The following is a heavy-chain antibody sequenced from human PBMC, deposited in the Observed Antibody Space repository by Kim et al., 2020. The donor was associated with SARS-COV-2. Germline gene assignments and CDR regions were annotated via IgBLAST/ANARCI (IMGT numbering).Heavy chain of an antibody. D-gene: IGHD2-21*02. Sequence: GGSLRLSCAASGFTFSSYSMNWVRQAPGKGLEWVSSISSSSSYIYYADSVKGRFTISRDNAKNSLYLQMNSLRAEDTAVYYCARDTGEVVVTAIVLYYYYYGMDVWGQGTTVTVSS. V-gene: IGHV3-21*01. CDR3: ARDTGEVVVTAIVLYYYYYGMDV. CDR1: GFTFSSYS. J-gene: IGHJ6*02. CDR2: ISSSSSYI.